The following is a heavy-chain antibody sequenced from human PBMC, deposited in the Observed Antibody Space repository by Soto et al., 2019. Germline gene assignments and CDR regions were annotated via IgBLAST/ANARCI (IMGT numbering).Heavy chain of an antibody. CDR2: IYSGGST. Sequence: GGSLRLSCAASGFTVSSNYMSWVRQAPGKGLEWVSVIYSGGSTYYADSVKGRFTISRHNSKNTLYLQMNSLRAEDTAVYYCASTWGNLYYYGMDVWGQGTTVTVSS. D-gene: IGHD7-27*01. CDR1: GFTVSSNY. CDR3: ASTWGNLYYYGMDV. V-gene: IGHV3-66*01. J-gene: IGHJ6*02.